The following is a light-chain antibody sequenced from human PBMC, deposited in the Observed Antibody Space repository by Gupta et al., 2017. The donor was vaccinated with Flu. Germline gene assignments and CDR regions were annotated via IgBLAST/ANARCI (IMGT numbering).Light chain of an antibody. CDR2: NDS. Sequence: GQTARITCSGEVLAKKYARWFQQKQGQAPVRGRENDSERPSGIPERFACSSSGTNVTWTISGAQVEDEADDDCYYAADKNRGWVFGGGTKLTVI. CDR3: YYAADKNRGWV. V-gene: IGLV3-27*01. CDR1: VLAKKY. J-gene: IGLJ3*02.